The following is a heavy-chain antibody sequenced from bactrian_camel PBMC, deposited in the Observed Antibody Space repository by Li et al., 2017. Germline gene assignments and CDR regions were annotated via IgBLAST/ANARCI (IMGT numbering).Heavy chain of an antibody. Sequence: QVQLVESGGGSVQAGGALRLSCQVSAHIHSYCLAWFRQAPGKEREGVAIIYDRGASTVYANSMQGRFTISQDNAQNMLYLQTNSLSPEDTAMYYCAARTSYGGVWNVVNDFHAWGQGTQVTVS. CDR1: AHIHSYC. CDR2: IYDRGAST. J-gene: IGHJ6*01. V-gene: IGHV3S1*01. D-gene: IGHD6*01. CDR3: AARTSYGGVWNVVNDFHA.